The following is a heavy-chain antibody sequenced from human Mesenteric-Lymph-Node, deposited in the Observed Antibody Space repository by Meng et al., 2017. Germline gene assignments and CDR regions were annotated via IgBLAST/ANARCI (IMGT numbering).Heavy chain of an antibody. Sequence: SETLSLTCAVYGGSFSGYYWSWIRQPPGKGLEWIGEINHSGSTNYNPSLKSRVTISVDTSKNQFSLKVTSVTAADTALYFCARDSLLRDDPPLDSWGQGVLVTVSS. CDR3: ARDSLLRDDPPLDS. V-gene: IGHV4-34*01. J-gene: IGHJ4*02. D-gene: IGHD2-15*01. CDR1: GGSFSGYY. CDR2: INHSGST.